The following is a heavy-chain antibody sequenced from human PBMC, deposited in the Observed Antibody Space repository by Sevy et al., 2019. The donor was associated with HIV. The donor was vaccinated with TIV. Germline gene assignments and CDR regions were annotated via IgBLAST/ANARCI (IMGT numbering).Heavy chain of an antibody. CDR3: ATTIGGYDAFDI. J-gene: IGHJ3*02. D-gene: IGHD3-16*01. Sequence: ASVKVSCKVSGYTLTELSMHWVRQAPGKGLEWMGGFDPEDGETIYAQKFQGRVTMTEDTSTDTAYMEPSSLRSEDTAVYYCATTIGGYDAFDIWGQGTMVTVSS. V-gene: IGHV1-24*01. CDR1: GYTLTELS. CDR2: FDPEDGET.